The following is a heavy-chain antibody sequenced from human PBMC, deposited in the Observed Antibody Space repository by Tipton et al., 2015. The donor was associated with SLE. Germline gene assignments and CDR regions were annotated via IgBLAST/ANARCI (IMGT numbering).Heavy chain of an antibody. CDR2: INENGDIP. CDR3: VTSESFRSLPLGS. J-gene: IGHJ4*02. Sequence: GSLRLSCTASGFTFRSYNMNWVRQAPGKGLEWVSYINENGDIPFYGDSVKGRFTISRDNARNSLYLQMNSLRDEDTAVYYCVTSESFRSLPLGSWGQGILVTVSS. CDR1: GFTFRSYN. V-gene: IGHV3-48*02.